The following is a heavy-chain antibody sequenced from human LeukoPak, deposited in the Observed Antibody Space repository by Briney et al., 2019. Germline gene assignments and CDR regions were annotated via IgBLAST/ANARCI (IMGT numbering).Heavy chain of an antibody. CDR1: GYTFTNYA. CDR2: INTNTGNP. D-gene: IGHD2-15*01. J-gene: IGHJ4*02. Sequence: GASVKVSCKASGYTFTNYAMNWVRQAPGQGLEWMGWINTNTGNPTYAQGFTGRFVFSLDTSVSTAYLQISSLKAEDTAVYYCARGSPFPSAELLRSFDYWGQGTLVTVSS. CDR3: ARGSPFPSAELLRSFDY. V-gene: IGHV7-4-1*02.